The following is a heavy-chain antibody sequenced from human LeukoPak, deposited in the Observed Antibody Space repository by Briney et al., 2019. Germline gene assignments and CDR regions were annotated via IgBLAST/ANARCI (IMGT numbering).Heavy chain of an antibody. V-gene: IGHV3-30-3*01. CDR3: AREGYYGSGSPPSLYFDY. J-gene: IGHJ4*02. D-gene: IGHD3-10*01. Sequence: GGSLRLSCAASGSTFRNYVIHWVRQAPGKGLEWVAVTSSDLNVKLYADSVKGRFTISRDNSRSTLYLQMNSLRPEDTAIYYCAREGYYGSGSPPSLYFDYWGQGTLVTVSS. CDR1: GSTFRNYV. CDR2: TSSDLNVK.